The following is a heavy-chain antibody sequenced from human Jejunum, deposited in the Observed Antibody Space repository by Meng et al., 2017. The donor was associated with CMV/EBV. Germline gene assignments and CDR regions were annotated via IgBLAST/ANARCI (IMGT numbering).Heavy chain of an antibody. V-gene: IGHV4-39*07. J-gene: IGHJ1*01. CDR1: SLSDRNYF. Sequence: SLSDRNYFWAWIRQPPGRGLEWIGNIYYNGNTKYNPSLKSRVTTSLDMSRNQFSLKLTSVTAADTAVYYCARETPLGSASNYFRFWGQGTLVTVSS. CDR2: IYYNGNT. CDR3: ARETPLGSASNYFRF. D-gene: IGHD4/OR15-4a*01.